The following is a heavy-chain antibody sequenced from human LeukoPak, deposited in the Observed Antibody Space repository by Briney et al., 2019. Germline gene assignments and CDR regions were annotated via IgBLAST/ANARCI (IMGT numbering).Heavy chain of an antibody. Sequence: GASVKVSCKASGYTFTDYYMHWVRQAPGQGLELMGGINPDSGGTNYAQKFQGRVTMTRDTSISTAYMELSSPRSDDTAVYYCARHPYSGSYHFDYWGQGTLVTVSS. CDR2: INPDSGGT. D-gene: IGHD1-26*01. CDR3: ARHPYSGSYHFDY. J-gene: IGHJ4*02. V-gene: IGHV1-2*02. CDR1: GYTFTDYY.